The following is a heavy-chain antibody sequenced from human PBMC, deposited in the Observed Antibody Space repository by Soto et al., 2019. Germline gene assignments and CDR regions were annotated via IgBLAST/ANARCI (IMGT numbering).Heavy chain of an antibody. CDR3: ARDRYFYDSRGYYRTLDP. Sequence: QVQLQESGPGLVKPSETLSLSCFITGGSFSNDYWTWIRQSPGKGLEWIGYIFHTGITDYNPSLKSRVTISIDKSRNLFSLNLTSVTAAGTAVYYCARDRYFYDSRGYYRTLDPWGQGTLVTVSS. D-gene: IGHD3-22*01. V-gene: IGHV4-59*01. J-gene: IGHJ5*02. CDR1: GGSFSNDY. CDR2: IFHTGIT.